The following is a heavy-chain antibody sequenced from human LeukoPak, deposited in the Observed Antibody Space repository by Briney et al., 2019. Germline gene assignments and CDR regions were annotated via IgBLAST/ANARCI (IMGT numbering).Heavy chain of an antibody. Sequence: GGSLRLSCVASGFTFSSYSMNWVRQAPGKGLEWVSYISYSSSSTIYYADSVKGRFTISRDNAKNSLYLQMNGLRAEDTAVYYCARALLGRGGDMDVWGKGTTVTVSS. CDR3: ARALLGRGGDMDV. D-gene: IGHD4-23*01. CDR2: ISYSSSSTI. CDR1: GFTFSSYS. J-gene: IGHJ6*03. V-gene: IGHV3-48*01.